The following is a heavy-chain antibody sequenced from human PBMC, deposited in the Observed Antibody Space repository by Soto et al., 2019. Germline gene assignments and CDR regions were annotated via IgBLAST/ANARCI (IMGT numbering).Heavy chain of an antibody. Sequence: GGSLRLSCAASGFTFSNYAMSWVRQAPGKGLEWVSSIKQDGSEKYYVDSVKGRFTISRDNAKNSLYLQMNSLRAEDTDVYYCGRVPILVTTIRVRYYCYGMEVWGQGTTVTVSS. J-gene: IGHJ6*01. CDR1: GFTFSNYA. V-gene: IGHV3-7*04. CDR3: GRVPILVTTIRVRYYCYGMEV. D-gene: IGHD5-12*01. CDR2: IKQDGSEK.